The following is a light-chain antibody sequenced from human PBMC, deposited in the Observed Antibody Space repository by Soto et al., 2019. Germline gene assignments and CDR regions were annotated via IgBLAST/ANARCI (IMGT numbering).Light chain of an antibody. CDR2: EVS. CDR1: SSDVGGYND. Sequence: QSVLTQPASVSGSPGQSITISCTGTSSDVGGYNDVSWYQQHPGKAPKLMIYEVSNRPSGVSNRFSGSKSGNTASLTISGLQAEDEADYYCSSYTSSSTPYVFGTGTKVTV. V-gene: IGLV2-14*01. CDR3: SSYTSSSTPYV. J-gene: IGLJ1*01.